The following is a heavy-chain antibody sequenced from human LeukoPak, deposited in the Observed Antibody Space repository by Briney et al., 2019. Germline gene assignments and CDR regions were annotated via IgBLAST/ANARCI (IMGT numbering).Heavy chain of an antibody. CDR1: GYTFTNYG. CDR3: ARSDLGTITAGPFNN. J-gene: IGHJ4*02. CDR2: ISGYQGST. Sequence: GASGKVSCKASGYTFTNYGITWVRQAPGQGLEWMGWISGYQGSTKYAQNFQGRVTMTIDTSTSTAYMDLRSLRSDDTAIYFCARSDLGTITAGPFNNWGQGTLVAVSS. D-gene: IGHD5-24*01. V-gene: IGHV1-18*01.